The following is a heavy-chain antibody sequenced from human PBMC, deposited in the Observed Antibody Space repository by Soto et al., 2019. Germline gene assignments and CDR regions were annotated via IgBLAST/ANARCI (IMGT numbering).Heavy chain of an antibody. CDR3: ARAPIPYDILTGYWVDNFDY. D-gene: IGHD3-9*01. Sequence: GGSLRLSCAASGFTFSSYSMNWVRQAPGKGLEWVSSISSSSSYIYYADSVKGRFTISRDNAKNSLYLQMNSLRAEDTAVYYCARAPIPYDILTGYWVDNFDYWGQGTLVTVSS. CDR2: ISSSSSYI. V-gene: IGHV3-21*01. J-gene: IGHJ4*02. CDR1: GFTFSSYS.